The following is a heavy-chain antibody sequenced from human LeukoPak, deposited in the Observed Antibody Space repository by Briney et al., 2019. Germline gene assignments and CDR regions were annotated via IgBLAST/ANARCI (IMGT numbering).Heavy chain of an antibody. CDR3: ARDSYAAIDY. V-gene: IGHV3-21*01. D-gene: IGHD2-15*01. J-gene: IGHJ4*02. CDR2: ISGCSSYI. Sequence: GGSLRLSCAASASTFSSYSMNWVRQAPGKGLEWVSSISGCSSYIYYADSVKGRFTISRDNAKNSLYPQMNSLRAEDTAVYYCARDSYAAIDYWGQGTLVTVSS. CDR1: ASTFSSYS.